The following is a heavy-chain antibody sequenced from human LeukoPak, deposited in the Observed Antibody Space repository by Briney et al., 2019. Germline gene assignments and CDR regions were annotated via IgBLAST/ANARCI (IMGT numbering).Heavy chain of an antibody. D-gene: IGHD2-21*02. J-gene: IGHJ4*02. V-gene: IGHV3-15*01. CDR2: IKSKTDGGTT. CDR1: GFPFSNAW. Sequence: PGGSLRLSCAASGFPFSNAWMSWVRQAPGKGLEWVGRIKSKTDGGTTDYAAPVKGRFTISRDDSKNTLYLQMNSLKTEDTAVYYCTTKHIVVVTAILDYWGQGTLVTVSS. CDR3: TTKHIVVVTAILDY.